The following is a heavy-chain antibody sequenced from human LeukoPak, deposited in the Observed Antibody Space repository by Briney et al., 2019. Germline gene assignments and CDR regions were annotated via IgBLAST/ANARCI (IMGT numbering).Heavy chain of an antibody. CDR3: AREAAAATFSITWAHSHFDP. D-gene: IGHD6-25*01. J-gene: IGHJ5*02. CDR2: ISYGGIDA. Sequence: PGESLRLSCVASGFTFTTYTMHWIRQAPGKGLEWVAGISYGGIDAYYTDSVTGRITISRDNSNNSLLLQMYSMGPDDTASYCVAREAAAATFSITWAHSHFDPWGQGTLVTVSS. V-gene: IGHV3-30*04. CDR1: GFTFTTYT.